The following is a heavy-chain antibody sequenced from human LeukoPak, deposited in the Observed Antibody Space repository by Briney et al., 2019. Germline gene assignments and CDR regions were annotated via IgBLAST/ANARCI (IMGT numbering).Heavy chain of an antibody. Sequence: PSETLSLTCIVSGYSISSGYYWGWIRQPPGKGLEWIGSIYHSGSTDYNPSLKSRVTISVDTSKNQFSLKLRSVTAADTAVYFCASQQQLVLLDWFDPWGQGTLVTVSS. CDR2: IYHSGST. CDR3: ASQQQLVLLDWFDP. D-gene: IGHD1-1*01. J-gene: IGHJ5*02. V-gene: IGHV4-38-2*02. CDR1: GYSISSGYY.